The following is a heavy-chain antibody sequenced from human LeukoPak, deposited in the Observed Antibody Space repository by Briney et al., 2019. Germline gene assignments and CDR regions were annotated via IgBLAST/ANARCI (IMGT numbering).Heavy chain of an antibody. J-gene: IGHJ4*02. CDR3: ARDRSQGYYDSSGYSIDY. CDR2: IIPILGIA. D-gene: IGHD3-22*01. V-gene: IGHV1-69*04. Sequence: GASVKVSCKASGGTFSRYTISWVRQAPGQGLEWMGRIIPILGIANYAQKFQGRVTITADKSTSTAYMELSSLRSEDTAVYYCARDRSQGYYDSSGYSIDYWGQGTLVTVSS. CDR1: GGTFSRYT.